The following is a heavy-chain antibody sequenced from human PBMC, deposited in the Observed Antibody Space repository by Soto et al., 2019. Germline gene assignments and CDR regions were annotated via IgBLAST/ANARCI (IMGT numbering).Heavy chain of an antibody. J-gene: IGHJ4*02. CDR1: GFSFGSYA. Sequence: GSLRLSCSASGFSFGSYALSWVRQAPGKGLEWVSTISGSDGKTFYADSVKGRFSISRDTSQSTLYLQMNSLRADDTAMYYCARWSYLDYWGQGTRVTVSS. CDR3: ARWSYLDY. CDR2: ISGSDGKT. V-gene: IGHV3-23*01. D-gene: IGHD3-3*01.